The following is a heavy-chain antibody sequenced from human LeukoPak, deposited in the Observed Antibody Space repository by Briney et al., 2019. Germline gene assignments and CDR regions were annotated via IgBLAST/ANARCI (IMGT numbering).Heavy chain of an antibody. J-gene: IGHJ6*03. CDR3: ARGIEAFSSGWYTYYMDV. CDR2: INPSGGGT. Sequence: ASVKVSCKASGNTFTSYYMHWVRQAPGQGLEWMGIINPSGGGTSYAQKFQGRVTMTRDTSISTAYMELSRLRSDDTAVYYCARGIEAFSSGWYTYYMDVWGKGTTVTVSS. V-gene: IGHV1-2*02. CDR1: GNTFTSYY. D-gene: IGHD6-19*01.